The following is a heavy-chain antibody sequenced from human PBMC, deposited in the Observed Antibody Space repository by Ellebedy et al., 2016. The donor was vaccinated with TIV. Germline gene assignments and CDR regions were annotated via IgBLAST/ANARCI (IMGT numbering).Heavy chain of an antibody. V-gene: IGHV3-23*01. D-gene: IGHD3-10*01. J-gene: IGHJ6*02. CDR3: AKGGQFGEVLDYYYYYGMDV. CDR1: GFTFSNYA. Sequence: PGRSLRLSCAASGFTFSNYAMNWVRQAPGKGLEWVSGISATGGSTYYADFVKGRFTISRDNSRNTMYLHMTILGAQDTAIYFCAKGGQFGEVLDYYYYYGMDVWGQGTTVSVSS. CDR2: ISATGGST.